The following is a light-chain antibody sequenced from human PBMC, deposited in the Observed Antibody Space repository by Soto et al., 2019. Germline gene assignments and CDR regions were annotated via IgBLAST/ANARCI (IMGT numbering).Light chain of an antibody. Sequence: EIGMTQSPGTLSLSPGERATLSCRASQSVSSSYLAWYQLKPGQAPRLLIYGASSRATGIPDRFSGSGSGTDFTLTITRLEPEDFAVYYCQQYGNSRAFGQGTKVEIK. CDR2: GAS. J-gene: IGKJ1*01. CDR1: QSVSSSY. V-gene: IGKV3-20*01. CDR3: QQYGNSRA.